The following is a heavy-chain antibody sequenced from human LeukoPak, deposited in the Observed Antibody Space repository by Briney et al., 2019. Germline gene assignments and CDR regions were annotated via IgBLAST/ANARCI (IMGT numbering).Heavy chain of an antibody. D-gene: IGHD1-26*01. CDR1: GFTFSNFA. V-gene: IGHV3-30-3*01. Sequence: QPGGSLRLSCAASGFTFSNFAMHWVRRAPGKGLEWVSMISFDGTTKDYADSVKGRFTISRDNSKNTLYLQMNSLRAEDTAVYYCAKGEVGPTLGPPIYYFDYWGQGTLVTVSS. J-gene: IGHJ4*02. CDR2: ISFDGTTK. CDR3: AKGEVGPTLGPPIYYFDY.